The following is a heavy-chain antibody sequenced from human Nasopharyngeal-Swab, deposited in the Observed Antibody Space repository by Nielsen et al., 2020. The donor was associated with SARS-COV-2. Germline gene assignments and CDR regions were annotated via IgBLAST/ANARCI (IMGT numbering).Heavy chain of an antibody. CDR1: GFTFSSYW. CDR2: IKQDGSEK. Sequence: GESLKISCAASGFTFSSYWMSWVRQAPGKGLEWVANIKQDGSEKYYVDSVKGRFTISRDNAKNSLYLQMNSLRAEDTAVYYCATYYDILTGYSEAFDIWGQGTMVTVSS. J-gene: IGHJ3*02. CDR3: ATYYDILTGYSEAFDI. D-gene: IGHD3-9*01. V-gene: IGHV3-7*01.